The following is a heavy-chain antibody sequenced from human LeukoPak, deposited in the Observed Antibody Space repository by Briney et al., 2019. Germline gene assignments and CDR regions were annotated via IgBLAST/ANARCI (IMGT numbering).Heavy chain of an antibody. Sequence: GSLRLSCAASGFTFSSYAMSWVRQAPGKGLEWISAVSGSGGTTYYAASVKGRFQISRDNSKNTLYLQMNRLRAEDTAVYYCARVFDRYSGSYPPDYFDYWGQGTLVTVSS. CDR3: ARVFDRYSGSYPPDYFDY. D-gene: IGHD1-26*01. CDR1: GFTFSSYA. V-gene: IGHV3-23*01. J-gene: IGHJ4*02. CDR2: VSGSGGTT.